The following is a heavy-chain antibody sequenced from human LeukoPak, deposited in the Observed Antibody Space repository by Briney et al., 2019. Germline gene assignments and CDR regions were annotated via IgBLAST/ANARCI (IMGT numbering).Heavy chain of an antibody. CDR2: IKQDGSEK. J-gene: IGHJ4*02. CDR3: ARAGVAAAGTFDY. Sequence: GGSLRLSCAASGFTFSSYWMSWVRQAPGKGLEWVANIKQDGSEKYYVDSVKGRFTISRDNAKNSLYLQMNSLRAEGTAVYYCARAGVAAAGTFDYWGQGTLVTVSS. CDR1: GFTFSSYW. V-gene: IGHV3-7*01. D-gene: IGHD6-13*01.